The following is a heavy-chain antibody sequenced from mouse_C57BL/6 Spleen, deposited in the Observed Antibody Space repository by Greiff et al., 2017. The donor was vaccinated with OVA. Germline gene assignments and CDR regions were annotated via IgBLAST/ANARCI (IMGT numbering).Heavy chain of an antibody. J-gene: IGHJ4*01. Sequence: VQLQQSGAELVRPGASVKLSCTASGFNIKDDYMHWVKQRPEQGLEWIGWIDPENGDTEYASKFQGKATITADTSSNTAYLQLSSLTSEDTAVYYCTTGGYMEYYAMDYWGQGTSVTVSS. V-gene: IGHV14-4*01. CDR3: TTGGYMEYYAMDY. CDR2: IDPENGDT. CDR1: GFNIKDDY. D-gene: IGHD1-1*02.